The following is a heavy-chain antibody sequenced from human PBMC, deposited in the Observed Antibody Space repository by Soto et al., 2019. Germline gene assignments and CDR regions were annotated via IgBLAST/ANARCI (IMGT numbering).Heavy chain of an antibody. D-gene: IGHD1-26*01. CDR2: ISSSSSYI. Sequence: EVQLVESGGGLVKPGGSLRLSCAASGFTFSSYSMNWVRQAPGKGLEWVSSISSSSSYIYYADSVKGRFTISRDNAKNSLYLQMNSLRAEDTAVYYCAKDYAGSVRGYFDYWGQGTLVTVSS. V-gene: IGHV3-21*01. CDR1: GFTFSSYS. J-gene: IGHJ4*02. CDR3: AKDYAGSVRGYFDY.